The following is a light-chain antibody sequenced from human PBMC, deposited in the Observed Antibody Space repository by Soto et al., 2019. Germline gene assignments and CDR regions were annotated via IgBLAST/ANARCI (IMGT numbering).Light chain of an antibody. CDR3: HQYNYCPHT. CDR2: GAS. CDR1: QSVSSN. V-gene: IGKV3-15*01. J-gene: IGKJ1*01. Sequence: EIVMTQSPATLSVSPGERATLSCRASQSVSSNLAWYQQKPGQAPRLLIYGASTRAPGIPARFIGSGSGTDFTLTISTLQPEDFPVYYYHQYNYCPHTFGQGTKVQIK.